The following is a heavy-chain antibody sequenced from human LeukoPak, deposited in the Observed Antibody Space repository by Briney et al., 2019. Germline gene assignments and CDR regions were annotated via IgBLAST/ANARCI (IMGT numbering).Heavy chain of an antibody. V-gene: IGHV3-21*01. D-gene: IGHD3-22*01. Sequence: PGGSLRLSCAATGFTFSNYAIHWGRQAPGKGLEWVSSISSSSSYIYYADSVKGRFTISRDNAKNSLYLQMNSLRAEDTAVYYCARVEDSSGYYGPYFDYWGQGTLVTVSP. CDR3: ARVEDSSGYYGPYFDY. J-gene: IGHJ4*02. CDR2: ISSSSSYI. CDR1: GFTFSNYA.